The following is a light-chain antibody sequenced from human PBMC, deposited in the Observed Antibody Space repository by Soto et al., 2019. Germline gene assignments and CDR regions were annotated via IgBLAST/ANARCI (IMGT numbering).Light chain of an antibody. Sequence: EIVLTQSPGTLSLPPGERATLSCRASQSVGSYSLAWYQQKPGQAPRLLMYGASTRAAGIPDRFSGSGSGTDFTLTISSLEPEDFAVYYCQQRSNWLTFGQGTKVDI. J-gene: IGKJ1*01. V-gene: IGKV3D-20*02. CDR3: QQRSNWLT. CDR1: QSVGSYS. CDR2: GAS.